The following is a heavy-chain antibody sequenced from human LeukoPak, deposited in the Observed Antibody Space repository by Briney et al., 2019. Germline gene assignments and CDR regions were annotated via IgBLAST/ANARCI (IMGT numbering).Heavy chain of an antibody. CDR2: IYYSGGT. CDR1: GGSISSNSYY. CDR3: AREFDYVWGSSEGIDY. V-gene: IGHV4-39*07. J-gene: IGHJ4*02. D-gene: IGHD3-16*01. Sequence: PSETLSLTCTVSGGSISSNSYYWGWIRQPPGRGLKWIGSIYYSGGTYYNPSLKSRVTISVDTSKNQFSLKLSSVTAADTAVYYCAREFDYVWGSSEGIDYWGQGTLVTVSS.